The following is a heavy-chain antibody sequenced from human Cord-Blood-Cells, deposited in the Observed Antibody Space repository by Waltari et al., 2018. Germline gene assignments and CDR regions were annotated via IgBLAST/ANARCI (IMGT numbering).Heavy chain of an antibody. D-gene: IGHD2-2*01. J-gene: IGHJ2*01. CDR3: ARGLIVVVPAAASRSGWYFDL. Sequence: QVQLQQWGAGLLKPSETLSLTCAVYGGSFSGYYWSWIRQPPGKGLEWIGEINHSGSTNYNPSRKSRGTISVDTSKNQFSLRLSSVTAADTAVYYCARGLIVVVPAAASRSGWYFDLWGHGTLVTVSS. CDR1: GGSFSGYY. CDR2: INHSGST. V-gene: IGHV4-34*01.